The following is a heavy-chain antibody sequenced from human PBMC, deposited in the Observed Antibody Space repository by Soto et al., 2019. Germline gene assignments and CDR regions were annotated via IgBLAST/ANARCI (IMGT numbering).Heavy chain of an antibody. V-gene: IGHV3-74*01. D-gene: IGHD5-12*01. CDR2: MFTDVSTT. Sequence: GGSLRLSCAASGFSFSGFWMHWVRQAPGKGLVWVSRMFTDVSTTYYADSVKGRFTISRDNAKSTLYLQMNSLRDEDTAVYYCVRGNTGYGNFDSWGQGTLVTGLL. CDR1: GFSFSGFW. J-gene: IGHJ4*02. CDR3: VRGNTGYGNFDS.